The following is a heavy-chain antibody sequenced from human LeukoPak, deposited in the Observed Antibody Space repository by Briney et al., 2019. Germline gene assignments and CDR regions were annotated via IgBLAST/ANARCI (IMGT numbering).Heavy chain of an antibody. CDR1: GFTVSSNS. V-gene: IGHV3-53*01. CDR2: IYSDNT. CDR3: ARRAGAYSHPYDY. J-gene: IGHJ4*02. D-gene: IGHD4/OR15-4a*01. Sequence: GGSLRLSCTVSGFTVSSNSMSWVRQAPGEGLEWVPFIYSDNTHYSDSVKGRFTISRDNSKNTLYLQMNSLRAEDTAVYYCARRAGAYSHPYDYWGQGTLVTVSS.